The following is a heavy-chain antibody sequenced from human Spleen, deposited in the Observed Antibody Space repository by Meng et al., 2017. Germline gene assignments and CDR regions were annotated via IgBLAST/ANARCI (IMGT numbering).Heavy chain of an antibody. D-gene: IGHD4-23*01. V-gene: IGHV3-74*01. CDR3: TNDRLTQ. CDR2: INSDGSTT. Sequence: GESLKISCAASGFTFSSYWMHWVRQAPGKGLVWVSRINSDGSTTTYADSVKGRFTISRDNAKNTVYLQMNSLRVEDTAMYYCTNDRLTQWGQGTLVTVSS. J-gene: IGHJ1*01. CDR1: GFTFSSYW.